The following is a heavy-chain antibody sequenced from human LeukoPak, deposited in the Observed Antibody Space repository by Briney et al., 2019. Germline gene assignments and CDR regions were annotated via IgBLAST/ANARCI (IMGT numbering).Heavy chain of an antibody. J-gene: IGHJ5*02. V-gene: IGHV3-21*01. CDR3: ARDHRIAARPGVFWFDP. CDR2: ISSSSNYM. D-gene: IGHD6-6*01. CDR1: GFIFSRYS. Sequence: GGSLRLSCAASGFIFSRYSMNWVRQTPGRGLEWVASISSSSNYMYYTDSVKGRFTISRDNAKNSLYLQMNSLRAEDTAVYYCARDHRIAARPGVFWFDPWGQGTLVTVSS.